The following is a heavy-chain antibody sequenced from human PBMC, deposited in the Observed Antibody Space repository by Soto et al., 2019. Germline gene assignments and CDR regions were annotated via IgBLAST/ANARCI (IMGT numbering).Heavy chain of an antibody. J-gene: IGHJ6*02. CDR1: GYTFTSYY. CDR2: INPSGGST. Sequence: ASVKVSCKASGYTFTSYYMHWVRQAPGQGLEWMGIINPSGGSTSYAQKFQGRVTMTRDTSTSTVYMELSSLRSEDTAVYYCARDARYCSSTSCYIHGGTYYYYGMDVWG. D-gene: IGHD2-2*02. CDR3: ARDARYCSSTSCYIHGGTYYYYGMDV. V-gene: IGHV1-46*01.